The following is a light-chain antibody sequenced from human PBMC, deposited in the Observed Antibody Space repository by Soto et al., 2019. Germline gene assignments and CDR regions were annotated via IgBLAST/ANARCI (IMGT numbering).Light chain of an antibody. V-gene: IGKV3-11*01. J-gene: IGKJ1*01. CDR2: DAS. CDR1: QRVTTY. CDR3: QQRSDWPWT. Sequence: EIVLTQSPATRSLSQGESATLSSRASQRVTTYLAWYQQKPGQAPRLLIYDASNRVAGIPARFSGSGSGTDFTLTISSLEPEDFAVYYCQQRSDWPWTFGQGTKVEIK.